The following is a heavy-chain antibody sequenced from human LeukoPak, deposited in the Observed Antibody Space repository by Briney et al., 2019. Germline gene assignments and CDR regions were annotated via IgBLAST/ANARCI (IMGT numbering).Heavy chain of an antibody. D-gene: IGHD3-10*01. V-gene: IGHV3-21*01. Sequence: PGGSLRLSCAASGFTFSSYSMNWVRQAPGKGLEWVSSISSSSSYIYYADSVKGRFTISRDNAKNSLYLQMNSLRAEDTAVYYCARYRGSGCYYAYGMDVWGQGTTVTVSS. J-gene: IGHJ6*02. CDR3: ARYRGSGCYYAYGMDV. CDR1: GFTFSSYS. CDR2: ISSSSSYI.